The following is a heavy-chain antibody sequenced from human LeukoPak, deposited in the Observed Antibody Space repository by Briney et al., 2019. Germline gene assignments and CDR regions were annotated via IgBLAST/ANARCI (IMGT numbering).Heavy chain of an antibody. CDR3: AREGGRFLEWFDGGNWFDP. V-gene: IGHV4-39*07. J-gene: IGHJ5*02. CDR1: GGSISSSSYY. Sequence: PSETLSLTCTVSGGSISSSSYYWGWIRQPPGKGLEWIGSIYYSGSTYYNPSLKSRVTISVDTSKNQFSLKLSSVTAADTAVYYCAREGGRFLEWFDGGNWFDPWGQGTLVTVSS. CDR2: IYYSGST. D-gene: IGHD3-3*01.